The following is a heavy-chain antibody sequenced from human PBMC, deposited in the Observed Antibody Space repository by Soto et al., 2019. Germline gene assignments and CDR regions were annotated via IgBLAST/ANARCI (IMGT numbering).Heavy chain of an antibody. CDR1: GDTFSFYT. CDR2: VNPILSMS. D-gene: IGHD3-10*01. CDR3: ATSYGSGYRAFDY. J-gene: IGHJ4*02. Sequence: QVQMVQSGAEVKKPGSSVKVSCKASGDTFSFYTINWVRQAPGLGLEWMGRVNPILSMSNYAQKFQGRVTMTAAMSTSTAYMELRSLRSEDTAFYYCATSYGSGYRAFDYWGQGALVTVSS. V-gene: IGHV1-69*02.